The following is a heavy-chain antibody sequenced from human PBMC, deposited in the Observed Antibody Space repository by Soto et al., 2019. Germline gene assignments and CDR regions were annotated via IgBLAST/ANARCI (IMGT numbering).Heavy chain of an antibody. V-gene: IGHV3-74*01. D-gene: IGHD2-21*02. CDR3: ARESGDWPLNWFDP. CDR2: ITSDGKSK. CDR1: GFNFSNLW. J-gene: IGHJ5*02. Sequence: PGGSLRLSCAASGFNFSNLWMHWVRQRPAEGLVWVSRITSDGKSKAYAESVKGRFAISRDNAKNTLYLQMNGLTAEDTAVYYCARESGDWPLNWFDPWGQGTLVTVS.